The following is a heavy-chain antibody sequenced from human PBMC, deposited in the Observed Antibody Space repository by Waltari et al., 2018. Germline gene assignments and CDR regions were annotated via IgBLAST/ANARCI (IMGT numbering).Heavy chain of an antibody. D-gene: IGHD4-17*01. J-gene: IGHJ1*01. V-gene: IGHV1-69-2*01. CDR1: GYTFTDYH. Sequence: EVQLVQSGAEVKKPGATVKISCKAAGYTFTDYHMHWVQQAPGKGLEWMGLVDPEDGETIYAEKFHGRVTITADTSTDTAYMELSSLRSEDTAVYYCSTVGGIDYGGWYWGQGTLVTVSS. CDR2: VDPEDGET. CDR3: STVGGIDYGGWY.